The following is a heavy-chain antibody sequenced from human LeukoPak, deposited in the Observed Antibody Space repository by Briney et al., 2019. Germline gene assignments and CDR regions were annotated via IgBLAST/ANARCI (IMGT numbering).Heavy chain of an antibody. CDR2: IYPGDSDT. CDR3: ARIAVAGRVNYYYYMDV. D-gene: IGHD6-19*01. V-gene: IGHV5-51*01. J-gene: IGHJ6*03. Sequence: GESLKISCKGSGYSFTTYWIGWVRQMPGKGLEWMGIIYPGDSDTRYSPSFQGQVTISADKSISTAYLQWSSLEASDTAMYYCARIAVAGRVNYYYYMDVWGKGTTVTISS. CDR1: GYSFTTYW.